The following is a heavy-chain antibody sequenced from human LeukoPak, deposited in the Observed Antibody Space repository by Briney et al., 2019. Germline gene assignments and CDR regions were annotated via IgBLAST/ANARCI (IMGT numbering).Heavy chain of an antibody. V-gene: IGHV4-34*01. CDR3: ARVGREAFDI. CDR2: INHSGST. CDR1: GGSFSGYY. D-gene: IGHD5-24*01. J-gene: IGHJ3*02. Sequence: SETLSLTCAVYGGSFSGYYWSWIRQPPGKGLEWIGEINHSGSTNYNPSLKSRVTISVDTSKNQFSLKLSSVTAADTAVYYCARVGREAFDIWGQGTMVTVSS.